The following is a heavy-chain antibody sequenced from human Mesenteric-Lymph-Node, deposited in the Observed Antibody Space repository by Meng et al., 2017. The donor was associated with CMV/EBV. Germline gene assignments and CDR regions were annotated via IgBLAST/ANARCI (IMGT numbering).Heavy chain of an antibody. J-gene: IGHJ4*02. CDR2: ISSDGCGK. D-gene: IGHD1-1*01. CDR3: ARDRTTNWTFDY. V-gene: IGHV3-30*03. Sequence: AASGVAFSACGKHWVRQAPGKGLEWITFISSDGCGKWPAYSVKRRFTISRDDSENTLYLQMNSLIAEDTAVYYCARDRTTNWTFDYWGQGTLVTVSS. CDR1: GVAFSACG.